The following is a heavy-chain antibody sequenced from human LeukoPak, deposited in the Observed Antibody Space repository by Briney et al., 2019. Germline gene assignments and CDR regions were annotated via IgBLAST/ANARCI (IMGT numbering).Heavy chain of an antibody. CDR3: VRSAFHAGSGNYYDY. Sequence: GGSLRLSCAASGFTFSNYWIHWVRQAPGEGLVWVSRIDNAGSITTYADSVKGRFTISRDNAENTLYLQMNSLRVEDTAVYYCVRSAFHAGSGNYYDYWGQGTLVTVSS. CDR1: GFTFSNYW. D-gene: IGHD3-22*01. J-gene: IGHJ4*02. V-gene: IGHV3-74*03. CDR2: IDNAGSIT.